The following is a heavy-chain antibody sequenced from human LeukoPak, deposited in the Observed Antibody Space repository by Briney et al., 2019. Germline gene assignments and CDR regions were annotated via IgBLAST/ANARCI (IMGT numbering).Heavy chain of an antibody. CDR1: GFTFSSYD. CDR2: IGTASDT. Sequence: GGSLRLSCAASGFTFSSYDMHWVRQATGKGLEWVSAIGTASDTYYPGSVKGRFTISRENAKNSLYLQMNSLRAGDTAVYYCARMGYYYYMDVWGKGTTVTVSS. CDR3: ARMGYYYYMDV. V-gene: IGHV3-13*01. J-gene: IGHJ6*03. D-gene: IGHD5-24*01.